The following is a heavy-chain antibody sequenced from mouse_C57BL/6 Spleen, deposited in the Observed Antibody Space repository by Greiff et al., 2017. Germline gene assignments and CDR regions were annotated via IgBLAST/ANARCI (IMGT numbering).Heavy chain of an antibody. J-gene: IGHJ4*01. Sequence: QVQLQQSGAELVRPGTSVKVSCKASGYAFTNYLIAWVKQRPGQGLEWIGVINPGSGGTNYNEKFKGKATLTADKSSSTAYMQLSSLTSEDSAVYFCARRSTVVAPFMDYWGQGTSGTVSS. D-gene: IGHD1-1*01. CDR1: GYAFTNYL. V-gene: IGHV1-54*01. CDR3: ARRSTVVAPFMDY. CDR2: INPGSGGT.